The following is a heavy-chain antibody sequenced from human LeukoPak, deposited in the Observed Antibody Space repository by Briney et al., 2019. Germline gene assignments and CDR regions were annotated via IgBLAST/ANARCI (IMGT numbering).Heavy chain of an antibody. CDR2: IYYSGNS. Sequence: SETLSLTCTVSGGSVSSSDYYWGWIRQPPGKGLEWIGSIYYSGNSYYNPSLKSRITISVHTSQNQFSLKLSSVTAADTAVYYCARQASGSYYAGCDYWGQGTLVTVSS. V-gene: IGHV4-39*01. CDR1: GGSVSSSDYY. J-gene: IGHJ4*02. D-gene: IGHD1-26*01. CDR3: ARQASGSYYAGCDY.